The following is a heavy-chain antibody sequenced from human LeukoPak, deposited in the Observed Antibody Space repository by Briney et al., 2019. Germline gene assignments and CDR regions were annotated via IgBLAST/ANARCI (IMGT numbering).Heavy chain of an antibody. CDR1: GGSISRGDFY. CDR2: IYYSGNT. Sequence: SETLSLTCTVSGGSISRGDFYWPWIRQPPRKGLEWIGYIYYSGNTYYNPSLKSRVTISVDTSKNQFSLKLSSVTAADTAVYYCAATASNWFDPWGQGTLVTVSS. D-gene: IGHD5-18*01. J-gene: IGHJ5*02. CDR3: AATASNWFDP. V-gene: IGHV4-30-4*08.